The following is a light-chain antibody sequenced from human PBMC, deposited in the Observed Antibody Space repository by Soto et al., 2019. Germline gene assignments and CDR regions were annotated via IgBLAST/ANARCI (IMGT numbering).Light chain of an antibody. Sequence: EIVLTQSPATLSLSPGERATLSCRASQSVSSHLAWYQQKPGQAPRLLIYDASNRVTGTPARFSGSGSGTDFTLTISSLEPEDFAVYDCQQRSNWPPITFGQGTRLEIK. V-gene: IGKV3-11*01. J-gene: IGKJ5*01. CDR3: QQRSNWPPIT. CDR2: DAS. CDR1: QSVSSH.